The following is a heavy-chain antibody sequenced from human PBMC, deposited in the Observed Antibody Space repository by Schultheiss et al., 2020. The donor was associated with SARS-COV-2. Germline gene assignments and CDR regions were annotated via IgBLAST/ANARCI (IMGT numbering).Heavy chain of an antibody. J-gene: IGHJ4*02. CDR3: TVHDNTIEY. CDR2: IRSKTKNYAT. CDR1: GFTFSSYA. V-gene: IGHV3-73*01. D-gene: IGHD1-26*01. Sequence: GESLKISCAASGFTFSSYAMHWVRQAPGKGLEWVGQIRSKTKNYATTYGASVTGRFTISRDDSKNTAYLQMNSLKIEDTALYYCTVHDNTIEYWGQGTLVTVSS.